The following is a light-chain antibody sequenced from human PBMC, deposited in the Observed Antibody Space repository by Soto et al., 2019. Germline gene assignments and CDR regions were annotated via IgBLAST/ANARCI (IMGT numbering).Light chain of an antibody. CDR2: GAS. Sequence: EIVMTQSPATLSVSPGERATLSCRASQSVSSNLVWYQQKPGQAPRLLIYGASTRATGIPARFGGSGSGTEFTLTISSLQSEDFAVCYCQQYLNWLTFGGGTKVEIK. CDR1: QSVSSN. V-gene: IGKV3-15*01. J-gene: IGKJ4*01. CDR3: QQYLNWLT.